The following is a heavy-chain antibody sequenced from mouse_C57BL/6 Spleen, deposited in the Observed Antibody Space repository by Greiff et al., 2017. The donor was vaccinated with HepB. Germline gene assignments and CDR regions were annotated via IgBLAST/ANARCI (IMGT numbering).Heavy chain of an antibody. CDR2: IDPSDSET. D-gene: IGHD1-1*01. J-gene: IGHJ2*01. Sequence: VQLQQPGAELVRPGSSVKLSCTASGYTFTSYWMHWVKQRPIQGLEWIGNIDPSDSETHYNQKFKDKATLTVDKSSSTAYMQLSSLTSEYAAVYYCAILFYYGSSPFDYWGQGTTLTVSS. CDR1: GYTFTSYW. V-gene: IGHV1-52*01. CDR3: AILFYYGSSPFDY.